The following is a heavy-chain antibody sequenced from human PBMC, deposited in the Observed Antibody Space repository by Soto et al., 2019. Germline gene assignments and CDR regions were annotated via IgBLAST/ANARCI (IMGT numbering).Heavy chain of an antibody. CDR1: GYTFTSYG. CDR3: ARDLVGSGWYSYVVPTFDY. D-gene: IGHD6-19*01. Sequence: QVQLVQSGAEVKKPGASVKVSCKASGYTFTSYGISWVRQAPGQGLEWMGWISAYNGNTNYAQKLQGRVTMTTDTSTSTAYMELRSLRSDDTAVYYCARDLVGSGWYSYVVPTFDYWGQGTLVTVSS. V-gene: IGHV1-18*01. CDR2: ISAYNGNT. J-gene: IGHJ4*02.